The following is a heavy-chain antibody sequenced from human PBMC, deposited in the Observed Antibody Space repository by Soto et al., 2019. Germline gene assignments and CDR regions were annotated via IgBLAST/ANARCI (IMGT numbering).Heavy chain of an antibody. D-gene: IGHD2-2*01. V-gene: IGHV4-34*01. CDR3: ARVFRYCSSTSCSPLYYFDY. J-gene: IGHJ4*02. Sequence: QVQLQQWGAGLLKPSETLSLTCAVYGGSFSGYYWSWIRQPTGKGLEWIGEINHSGSTNYNPSLKSRVTISVDTSKNQFSLKLSSVTAADTAVYYCARVFRYCSSTSCSPLYYFDYWGQGTLVTVSS. CDR2: INHSGST. CDR1: GGSFSGYY.